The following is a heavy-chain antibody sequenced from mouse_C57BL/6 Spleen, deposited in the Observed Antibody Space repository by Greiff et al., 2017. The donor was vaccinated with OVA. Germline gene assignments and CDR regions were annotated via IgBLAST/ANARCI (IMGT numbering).Heavy chain of an antibody. J-gene: IGHJ2*01. CDR2: ITSDGGST. CDR3: ASLLRLPYYFDY. CDR1: EYEFPSHD. D-gene: IGHD1-2*01. V-gene: IGHV5-2*01. Sequence: EVQRVESGGGLVQPGESLKLSCESNEYEFPSHDMSWVRKTPEKRLEFVAAITSDGGSTYYPDTMGRRFIISRDNTKKTLYLQMSSLRSQDTALYYCASLLRLPYYFDYWGQDTTLTVSS.